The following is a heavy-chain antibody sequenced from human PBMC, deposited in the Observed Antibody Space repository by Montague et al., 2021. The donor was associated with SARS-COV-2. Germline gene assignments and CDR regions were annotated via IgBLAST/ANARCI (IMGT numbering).Heavy chain of an antibody. Sequence: SLRLSCAASGFTFSNIWMSWVRQAPGKGLEWVAHIKPDESEKHYVASVKGRFSISRDNAKNSLYLQMDDLRAEDTAIYYCAQHGGAHGLDFWGQGTSVSVSS. V-gene: IGHV3-7*01. J-gene: IGHJ6*02. CDR3: AQHGGAHGLDF. CDR2: IKPDESEK. CDR1: GFTFSNIW. D-gene: IGHD4-23*01.